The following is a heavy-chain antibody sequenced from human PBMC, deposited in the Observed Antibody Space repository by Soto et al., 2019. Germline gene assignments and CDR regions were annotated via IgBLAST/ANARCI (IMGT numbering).Heavy chain of an antibody. CDR2: IDNYGIGT. J-gene: IGHJ4*02. D-gene: IGHD5-12*01. V-gene: IGHV3-74*01. CDR1: GFTCSRHW. CDR3: ARIGGFDVFDY. Sequence: PWGSLRLSCEASGFTCSRHWMHWFRQVPGKGLAWVSRIDNYGIGTGYADSVKGRFTISRDNAKNTLYLQMDGLRVDDTGVYYCARIGGFDVFDYWGQGALVTVSS.